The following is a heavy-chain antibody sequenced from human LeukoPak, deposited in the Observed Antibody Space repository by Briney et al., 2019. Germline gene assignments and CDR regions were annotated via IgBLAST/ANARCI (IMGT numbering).Heavy chain of an antibody. CDR3: AVVGGYFDH. V-gene: IGHV4-61*01. CDR1: GDSVSSGSHY. D-gene: IGHD3-10*01. CDR2: IYYNGGT. Sequence: SETLSLTCSVSGDSVSSGSHYWSWIRQPPGKGLEWIGYIYYNGGTEYSPSLKSRVNISLDTSKIQFSLKLSSVTAADTAVYYCAVVGGYFDHWGQGILVAVSS. J-gene: IGHJ4*02.